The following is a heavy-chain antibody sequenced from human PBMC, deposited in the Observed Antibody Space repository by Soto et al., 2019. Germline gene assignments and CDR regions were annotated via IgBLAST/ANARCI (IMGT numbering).Heavy chain of an antibody. CDR3: AKDYSTVTSDPLSVVLFDY. Sequence: QVQLVESGGGVVQPGRSLRLSCAASGFTFSSYGIHWVRQAPGKGLEWVALISYDGTDKYYADSVKGRFTISRDNSKNTVYLQMNSLRVEDTGVYYCAKDYSTVTSDPLSVVLFDYWGQGALVTVSS. CDR1: GFTFSSYG. V-gene: IGHV3-30*18. D-gene: IGHD4-17*01. CDR2: ISYDGTDK. J-gene: IGHJ4*02.